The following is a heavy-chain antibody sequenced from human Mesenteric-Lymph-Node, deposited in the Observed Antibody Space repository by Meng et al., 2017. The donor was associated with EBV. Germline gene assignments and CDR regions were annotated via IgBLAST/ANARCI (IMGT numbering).Heavy chain of an antibody. Sequence: VRLVQFGSEVKKPGDSVKVPCKTSGYIFSHYGIDWVRQAPGRGLEWMGWIYTFNDDTIYAESFQDRVTLTTDTSTSTVYMELKSLRSDDTAVYYCARTYSSTSHFDYWGQGSLVTVSS. CDR3: ARTYSSTSHFDY. CDR2: IYTFNDDT. D-gene: IGHD6-6*01. J-gene: IGHJ4*02. V-gene: IGHV1-18*01. CDR1: GYIFSHYG.